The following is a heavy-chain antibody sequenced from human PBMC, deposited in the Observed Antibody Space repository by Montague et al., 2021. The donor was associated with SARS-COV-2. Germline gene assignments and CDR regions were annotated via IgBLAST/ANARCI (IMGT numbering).Heavy chain of an antibody. D-gene: IGHD6-13*01. CDR1: GFTFSSYG. J-gene: IGHJ6*02. Sequence: LSLTCAASGFTFSSYGMHWVRQAPGKGLEWVAVIWYDGSNKYYADSVKGRFTISRDNSKNTLYLQMNSLRAEDTAVYYCARDNWGSSWYFQSGGMDVWGQGTTVTVSS. V-gene: IGHV3-33*01. CDR3: ARDNWGSSWYFQSGGMDV. CDR2: IWYDGSNK.